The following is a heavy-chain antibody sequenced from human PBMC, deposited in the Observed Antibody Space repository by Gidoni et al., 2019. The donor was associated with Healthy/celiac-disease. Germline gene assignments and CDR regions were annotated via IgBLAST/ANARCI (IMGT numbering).Heavy chain of an antibody. J-gene: IGHJ3*02. CDR1: GGSVSSGDYY. V-gene: IGHV4-61*08. CDR2: IYYSGST. Sequence: QVQLQESGPGLVKPSETLSLTCTVSGGSVSSGDYYWSWIRQPPGKGLEWIGYIYYSGSTNYSPSLKSRVTISVDTSKNQFSLKLSSVTAADTAVYFCARGGYSYDWGAFDIWGQGTMVTVSS. D-gene: IGHD5-18*01. CDR3: ARGGYSYDWGAFDI.